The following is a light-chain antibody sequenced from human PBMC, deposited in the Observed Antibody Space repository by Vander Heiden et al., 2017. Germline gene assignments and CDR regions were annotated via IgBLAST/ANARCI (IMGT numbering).Light chain of an antibody. V-gene: IGKV3-20*01. CDR3: QQYGRSPPDT. CDR1: LSLSGT. J-gene: IGKJ2*01. Sequence: IVLTQSPGTLSLSPGEGATLSCQASLSLSGTVAWYQQKAGEAPRLLIYATSKRPTGIPDRFRGSGSGTDFTLTISRLEPEDSAVYYCQQYGRSPPDTFGQGTKLEIK. CDR2: ATS.